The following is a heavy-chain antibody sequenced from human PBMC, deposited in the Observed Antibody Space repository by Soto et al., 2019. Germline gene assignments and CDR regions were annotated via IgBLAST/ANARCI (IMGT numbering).Heavy chain of an antibody. J-gene: IGHJ1*01. CDR2: INAGNGNT. CDR3: AISTMVRGVPQH. CDR1: GYTFTSYA. V-gene: IGHV1-3*01. D-gene: IGHD3-10*01. Sequence: GASVKVSCKASGYTFTSYAMHWVRQAPGQRLEWMGWINAGNGNTKYSQKFQGWVTMTRDTSISTAYMELSRLRSDDTAVYYCAISTMVRGVPQHWGQGTLVTVSS.